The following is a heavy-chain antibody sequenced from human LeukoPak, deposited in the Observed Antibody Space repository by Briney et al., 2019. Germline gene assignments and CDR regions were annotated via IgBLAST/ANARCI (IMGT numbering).Heavy chain of an antibody. Sequence: GGSLSLSCAASGFTFSSYAMSWVRQAPGKGLEWVSDICGGAGCTYYADSVKGRFTISRDNSKNTLYLQMNSLRAEDTAVYYCAKAPSCGGDCYYAMDVWGQGTTVTVSS. CDR2: ICGGAGCT. CDR3: AKAPSCGGDCYYAMDV. CDR1: GFTFSSYA. V-gene: IGHV3-23*01. D-gene: IGHD2-21*01. J-gene: IGHJ6*02.